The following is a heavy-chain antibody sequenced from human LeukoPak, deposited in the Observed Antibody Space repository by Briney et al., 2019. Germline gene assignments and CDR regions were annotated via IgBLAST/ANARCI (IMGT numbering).Heavy chain of an antibody. V-gene: IGHV1-69*05. J-gene: IGHJ4*02. CDR2: IIPIFGTA. CDR3: ARDGGDGYKYFDY. Sequence: ASVKVSCKASGGTFSSYAISWVRQAPGQGLEWMGGIIPIFGTANYAQKFQGRVTITMDESTSTAYMELSSLRSEDTAVYYCARDGGDGYKYFDYWGQGTLVTVSS. CDR1: GGTFSSYA. D-gene: IGHD5-24*01.